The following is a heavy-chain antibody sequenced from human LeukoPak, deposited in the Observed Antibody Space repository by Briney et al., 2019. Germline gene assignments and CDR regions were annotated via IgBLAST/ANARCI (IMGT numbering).Heavy chain of an antibody. CDR3: ARDEGRWYYDFWSGYPNPDYYYYYMDV. Sequence: GGSLRLSCAASGFTFGSYEMNWVRQAPGKGLEWVSYISSSGSTIYYADSVKGRFTISRDNAKNSLYLQMNSLRAEDTAVYYCARDEGRWYYDFWSGYPNPDYYYYYMDVWGKGTTVTVSS. D-gene: IGHD3-3*01. CDR1: GFTFGSYE. J-gene: IGHJ6*03. V-gene: IGHV3-48*03. CDR2: ISSSGSTI.